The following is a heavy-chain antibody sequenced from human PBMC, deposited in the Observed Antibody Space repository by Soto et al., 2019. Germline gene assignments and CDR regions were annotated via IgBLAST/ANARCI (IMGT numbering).Heavy chain of an antibody. CDR3: ARGVYGGSYYYLDY. CDR2: IFYSGGT. D-gene: IGHD1-26*01. V-gene: IGHV4-59*01. Sequence: QVQLQESGPGLVKASETLSLTCTVSGGSISPYYWSWIRQPPGKGLEWIGYIFYSGGTNYNPSLKSRVTISVDTSKNQFSLQLSSVTAADTAVYYCARGVYGGSYYYLDYWGQGTLVTVSS. J-gene: IGHJ4*02. CDR1: GGSISPYY.